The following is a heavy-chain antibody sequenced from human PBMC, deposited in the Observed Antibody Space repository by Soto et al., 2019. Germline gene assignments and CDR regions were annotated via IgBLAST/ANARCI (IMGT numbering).Heavy chain of an antibody. CDR1: GYTFTGYY. D-gene: IGHD3-22*01. CDR2: INPNSGGT. Sequence: GSSVKVSCKASGYTFTGYYMHWVRQAPGQGLEWMGWINPNSGGTNYAQKFQGRVTMTRDTSISTAYMELSRLRSDDTAADYCATTRLFDYDSRGANWFDPWGQGTPVTVSP. J-gene: IGHJ5*02. CDR3: ATTRLFDYDSRGANWFDP. V-gene: IGHV1-2*02.